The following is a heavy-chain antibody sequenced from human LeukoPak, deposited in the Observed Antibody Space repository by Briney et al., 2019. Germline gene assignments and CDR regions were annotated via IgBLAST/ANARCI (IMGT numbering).Heavy chain of an antibody. V-gene: IGHV1-2*02. CDR2: INPNSGGT. D-gene: IGHD2-2*03. CDR1: GYTFTCYY. J-gene: IGHJ4*02. Sequence: GASVKVSCKASGYTFTCYYMHWVRQAPGQGLEWMGWINPNSGGTNYTQKFQGRVTMTRDTSISTAYMELSRLRSDDTAVYYCASSLDIVVVPAAISLDYWGQGTLVTVSS. CDR3: ASSLDIVVVPAAISLDY.